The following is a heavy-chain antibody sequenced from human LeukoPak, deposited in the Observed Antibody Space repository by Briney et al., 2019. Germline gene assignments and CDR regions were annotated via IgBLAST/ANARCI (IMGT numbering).Heavy chain of an antibody. CDR3: ARDHAAAGTLDY. V-gene: IGHV4-61*02. D-gene: IGHD6-13*01. Sequence: PSESLSLTCTVSGGSISSGSYYWSWIRQPAGKGLEWIGRIYTSGSTNYNPSLKSRVTISVDTSKNQFSLKLSSVTPEDAAVYYCARDHAAAGTLDYWGQGTLVTVSS. CDR2: IYTSGST. CDR1: GGSISSGSYY. J-gene: IGHJ4*02.